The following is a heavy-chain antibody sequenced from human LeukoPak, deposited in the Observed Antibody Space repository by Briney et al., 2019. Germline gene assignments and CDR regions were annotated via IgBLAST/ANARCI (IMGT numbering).Heavy chain of an antibody. CDR3: ASERGYSYGLTDY. D-gene: IGHD5-18*01. V-gene: IGHV3-48*01. CDR2: ISSSSSTI. Sequence: GGSLRLSCAASGFTFSSYSMNWVRQAPGKGLEWVSYISSSSSTIYYADSVKGRFTISRDNAKNSLYLQMNSLRAEDTAVYYCASERGYSYGLTDYWGQGTLVTVSS. CDR1: GFTFSSYS. J-gene: IGHJ4*02.